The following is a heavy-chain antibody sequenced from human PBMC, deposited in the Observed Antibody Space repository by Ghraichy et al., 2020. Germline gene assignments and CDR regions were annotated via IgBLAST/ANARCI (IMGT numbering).Heavy chain of an antibody. CDR3: ARGDYSSSSLGLGYFDY. V-gene: IGHV3-20*04. J-gene: IGHJ4*02. CDR1: GFTFDDYG. CDR2: INWNGGST. Sequence: GGSLRLSCAASGFTFDDYGMSWVRQAPGKGLEWVSGINWNGGSTGYADSVKGRFTISRDNAKNSLYLQMNSLRAEDTALYYCARGDYSSSSLGLGYFDYWGQGTLVTVSS. D-gene: IGHD6-6*01.